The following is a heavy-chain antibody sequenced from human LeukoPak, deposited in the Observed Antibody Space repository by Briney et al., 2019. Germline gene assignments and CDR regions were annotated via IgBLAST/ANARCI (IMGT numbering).Heavy chain of an antibody. CDR2: IYNSGST. D-gene: IGHD3-16*01. V-gene: IGHV4-39*01. CDR1: GGSISSSNSC. J-gene: IGHJ5*02. CDR3: AKLWGGQNWNDD. Sequence: SETLSLTCSVSGGSISSSNSCWGWIRQPPGKGLEWIGTIYNSGSTFYNPSLKSRVTISVDTSKNQFSLNLRSVTAGDTAVYYCAKLWGGQNWNDDWGQGTLVTVSS.